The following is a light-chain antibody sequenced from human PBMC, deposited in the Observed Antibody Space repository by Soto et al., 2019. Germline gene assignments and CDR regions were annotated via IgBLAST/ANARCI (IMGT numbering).Light chain of an antibody. J-gene: IGKJ5*01. CDR1: QVISSW. CDR2: AAS. CDR3: QQYNSYPIT. V-gene: IGKV1D-16*01. Sequence: DIQMTQSHSSLSASVGDRVTITRRASQVISSWLAWYQHKPEKAPKSLIYAASSLQSGVPSRFSGSGSGTDFTLTISSLQPEDSATYYCQQYNSYPITFGQGTRLEIK.